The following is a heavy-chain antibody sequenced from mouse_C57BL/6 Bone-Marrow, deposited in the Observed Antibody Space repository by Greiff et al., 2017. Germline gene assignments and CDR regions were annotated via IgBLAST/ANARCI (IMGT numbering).Heavy chain of an antibody. CDR2: IDPANGKT. J-gene: IGHJ4*01. Sequence: VQLQQSVAELVRPGASVKLSCTASGFNIKNSYMHWVKQRPEQGLEWIGRIDPANGKTKYAPKFQGKATITANTSSNTAYLQLSSLTSEDTAIYYYSEGTTVVVAMDDWGQGTSVTVSS. D-gene: IGHD1-1*01. CDR3: SEGTTVVVAMDD. V-gene: IGHV14-3*01. CDR1: GFNIKNSY.